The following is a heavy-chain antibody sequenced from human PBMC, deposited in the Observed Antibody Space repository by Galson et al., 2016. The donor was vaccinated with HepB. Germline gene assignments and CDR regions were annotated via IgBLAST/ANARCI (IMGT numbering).Heavy chain of an antibody. J-gene: IGHJ4*02. V-gene: IGHV3-74*03. CDR2: INTDGNKI. D-gene: IGHD3-10*02. Sequence: SLRLSCAGHGFNIRSCWMHWVRQVPGRRPVWVARINTDGNKIAYADSVKGRFIISRDNTKNTLYLQANRLRVEDTAVYYCVRDLPGTYYYVPFGYWGQGALVTVSS. CDR3: VRDLPGTYYYVPFGY. CDR1: GFNIRSCW.